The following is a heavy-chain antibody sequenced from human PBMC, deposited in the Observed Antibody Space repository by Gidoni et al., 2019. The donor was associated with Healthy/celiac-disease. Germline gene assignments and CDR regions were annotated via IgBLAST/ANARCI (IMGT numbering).Heavy chain of an antibody. D-gene: IGHD3-16*02. V-gene: IGHV1-2*04. J-gene: IGHJ4*02. Sequence: VQLVQSGAEVKKPGASVKLSCKASGYTFTGYSMHWVRQAPGQGLEWMGWINPNSGGTNYAQKFQGWVTMTRDTSISTAYMELSRLRSDDTAVYYCARGGRIMITFGGVIASFDYWGQGTLVTVSS. CDR2: INPNSGGT. CDR1: GYTFTGYS. CDR3: ARGGRIMITFGGVIASFDY.